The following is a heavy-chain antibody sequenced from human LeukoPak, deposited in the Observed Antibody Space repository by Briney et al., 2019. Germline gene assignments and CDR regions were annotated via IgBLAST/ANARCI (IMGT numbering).Heavy chain of an antibody. J-gene: IGHJ4*02. CDR1: GYTFTSND. Sequence: ASVKVSCKASGYTFTSNDINWVRQATGQGLEWMGWMNPNRGNTAYAQKLQGRLTITRNTHISTDYMELSSQRSEDTAVYYCARPKSKYDSSGYYPLDYWGQGTLVTVSS. CDR2: MNPNRGNT. V-gene: IGHV1-8*01. CDR3: ARPKSKYDSSGYYPLDY. D-gene: IGHD3-22*01.